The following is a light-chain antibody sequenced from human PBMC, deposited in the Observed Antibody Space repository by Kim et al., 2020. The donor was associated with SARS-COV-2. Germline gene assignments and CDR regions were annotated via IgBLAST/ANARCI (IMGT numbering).Light chain of an antibody. V-gene: IGKV3-20*01. CDR1: QSVSSSY. Sequence: SPGESATLSCRASQSVSSSYLAWYQQKPGQAPRLLIYGASSRATGIPDRFRGSGSGTDFSLTISRLEPEDFAVYYCQQYGSSPWTFGQGTKVEIK. J-gene: IGKJ1*01. CDR3: QQYGSSPWT. CDR2: GAS.